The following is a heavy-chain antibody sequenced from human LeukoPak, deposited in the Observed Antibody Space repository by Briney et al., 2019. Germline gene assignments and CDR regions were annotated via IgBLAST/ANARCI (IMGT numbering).Heavy chain of an antibody. CDR3: ARDLIPALMGY. D-gene: IGHD3-16*01. V-gene: IGHV1-18*04. Sequence: ASVKVSCKASGYTFTGYYMHWVRQAPGQGLEWMGWISAYNGNTNYAQKLQGRVTMTTDTSTSTAYMELRSLRSDDTAVYYCARDLIPALMGYWGQGTLVTVSS. CDR1: GYTFTGYY. CDR2: ISAYNGNT. J-gene: IGHJ4*02.